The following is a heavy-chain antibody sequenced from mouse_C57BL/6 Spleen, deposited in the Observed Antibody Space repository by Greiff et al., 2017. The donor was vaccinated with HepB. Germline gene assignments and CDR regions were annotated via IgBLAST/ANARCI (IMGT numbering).Heavy chain of an antibody. CDR3: AFYYDDAFAY. V-gene: IGHV1-42*01. D-gene: IGHD2-4*01. CDR1: GYSFTGYY. J-gene: IGHJ3*01. CDR2: INPSTGGT. Sequence: EVQLQQSGPELVKPGASVKISCKASGYSFTGYYMNWVKQSHEKSLEWIGEINPSTGGTTYNKKFKAKATLTVDKSSSTAYRQLKSLTSDDSAVYYCAFYYDDAFAYWGQGTLVTVSA.